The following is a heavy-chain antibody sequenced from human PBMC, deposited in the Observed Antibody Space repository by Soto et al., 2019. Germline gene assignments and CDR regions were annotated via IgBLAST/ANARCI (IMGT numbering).Heavy chain of an antibody. Sequence: QVQLVQSGAEVQKPGSSVKVSCRASGGTFSSYTIRWVRQAPGQGLEWMGGIIPMFGTTRYAQKFQGRVTITADKSTNTAYMELSSLRSEDTAVYYCARGGDGYNQAYKYSFDYWGQGTLVTVSS. CDR3: ARGGDGYNQAYKYSFDY. J-gene: IGHJ4*02. CDR1: GGTFSSYT. D-gene: IGHD5-12*01. V-gene: IGHV1-69*06. CDR2: IIPMFGTT.